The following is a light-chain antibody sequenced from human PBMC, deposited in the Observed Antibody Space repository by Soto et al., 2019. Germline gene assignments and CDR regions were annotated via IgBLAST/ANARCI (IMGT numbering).Light chain of an antibody. CDR3: HQYGATPGT. CDR1: QSVTNNY. Sequence: EIVLTQSPDTLSLSPGERVTLSCRASQSVTNNYLAWYQQKPGQGPRLLIHGASSRAADTPDRFSGSGSGTDFTLTISRLEPEDFALYYCHQYGATPGTFGHGTKLDIK. CDR2: GAS. V-gene: IGKV3-20*01. J-gene: IGKJ1*01.